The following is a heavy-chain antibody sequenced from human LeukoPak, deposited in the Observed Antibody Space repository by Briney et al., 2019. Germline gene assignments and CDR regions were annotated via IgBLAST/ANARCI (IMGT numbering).Heavy chain of an antibody. CDR3: ARRGAAVADSLFAFDI. D-gene: IGHD6-19*01. Sequence: SETLSLTCTVSGGSISSSSYYWGWIRQPPGKGLEWIGYIYYSGSTNYNPSLKGRVTISVDTSKNQFSLKLSSVTAADTAVYYCARRGAAVADSLFAFDIWGQGTMVTASS. CDR2: IYYSGST. CDR1: GGSISSSSYY. J-gene: IGHJ3*02. V-gene: IGHV4-61*05.